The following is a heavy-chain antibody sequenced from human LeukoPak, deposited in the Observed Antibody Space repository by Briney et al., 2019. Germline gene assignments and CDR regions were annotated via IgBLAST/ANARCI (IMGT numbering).Heavy chain of an antibody. CDR3: ARYQRPNAFDI. V-gene: IGHV3-23*01. CDR2: ISGSLGNT. Sequence: GGSLRLSCAASGFTFSSYAMSWVRQSPGKGLEWVSGISGSLGNTYYADSVKGRFTISRDNSKNTLYLQMNSLRAEDTAVYYCARYQRPNAFDIWGQGSMVTVSS. D-gene: IGHD1-14*01. CDR1: GFTFSSYA. J-gene: IGHJ3*02.